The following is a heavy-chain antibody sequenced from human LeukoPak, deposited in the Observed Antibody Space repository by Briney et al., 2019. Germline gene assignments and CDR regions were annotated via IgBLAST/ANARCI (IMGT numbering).Heavy chain of an antibody. CDR3: ARLLGTHINYFDP. D-gene: IGHD2-21*01. CDR1: GGSFSGYY. CDR2: INHSGST. V-gene: IGHV4-34*01. Sequence: SETLSLTCAVYGGSFSGYYWSWIRQPPGKGLEWIGEINHSGSTNYNPSLKSRVTISVDTSKNQFSLKLSSVTAADTAVYYCARLLGTHINYFDPWGQGTLVTVSS. J-gene: IGHJ5*02.